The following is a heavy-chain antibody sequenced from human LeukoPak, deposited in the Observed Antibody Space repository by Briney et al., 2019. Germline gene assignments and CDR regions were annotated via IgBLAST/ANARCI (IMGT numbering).Heavy chain of an antibody. CDR1: GFTFSKYW. V-gene: IGHV3-7*01. Sequence: GGSLRLSCAAAGFTFSKYWISGVRQAPGKGLGWGANIKEDGSEKYYVDSVKGRFTISRDNAKNSLSLQMNSLRAEDTAVYYCARDSLSGYDDFDYWGQGTLVTVSS. CDR2: IKEDGSEK. D-gene: IGHD5-12*01. CDR3: ARDSLSGYDDFDY. J-gene: IGHJ4*02.